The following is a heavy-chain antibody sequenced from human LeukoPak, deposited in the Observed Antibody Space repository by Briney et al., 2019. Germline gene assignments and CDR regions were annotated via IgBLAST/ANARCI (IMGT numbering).Heavy chain of an antibody. D-gene: IGHD3-3*01. CDR2: ISGYTGNT. CDR3: ARRTIFGVVTFDY. J-gene: IGHJ4*02. CDR1: GYTFTSYG. V-gene: IGHV1-18*01. Sequence: ASVTVSCTASGYTFTSYGISWVRQAPGQGLEWMGWISGYTGNTNYAHKLQGRVTMTTDTSTSTAYMELRSLRSDDTAVYYCARRTIFGVVTFDYWGQGTLVTVPS.